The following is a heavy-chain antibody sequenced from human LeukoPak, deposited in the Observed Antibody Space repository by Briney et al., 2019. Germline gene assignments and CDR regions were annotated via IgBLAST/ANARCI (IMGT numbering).Heavy chain of an antibody. J-gene: IGHJ5*02. V-gene: IGHV4-61*09. CDR2: ISTTGTT. D-gene: IGHD3-3*01. CDR1: GGSVSRGTHY. CDR3: ARDFGSDYDFWSSRNTGPFDP. Sequence: SETLSLTCTVSGGSVSRGTHYWSWIRQPAGKGLEWIGHISTTGTTKYNPSLKSRVTMSMDTSENQFSLTLISVTAADTAAYFCARDFGSDYDFWSSRNTGPFDPWGQGTLVTVSS.